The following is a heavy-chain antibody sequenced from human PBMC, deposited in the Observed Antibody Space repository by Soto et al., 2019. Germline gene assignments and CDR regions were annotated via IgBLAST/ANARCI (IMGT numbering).Heavy chain of an antibody. CDR2: INSDGGTT. CDR1: GFTFSKYW. J-gene: IGHJ4*02. D-gene: IGHD3-16*01. Sequence: GGSLRLSCAASGFTFSKYWMHWVRQAPGKGLVWVSRINSDGGTTSYADSVKGRFTISRDNAKNTLYLQMNGLRAEDTAVYYCARVGNGEYVFYYWGQGTLVTVSS. CDR3: ARVGNGEYVFYY. V-gene: IGHV3-74*01.